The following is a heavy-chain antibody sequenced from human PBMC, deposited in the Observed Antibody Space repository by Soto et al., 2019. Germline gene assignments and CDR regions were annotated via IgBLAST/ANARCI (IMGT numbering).Heavy chain of an antibody. CDR2: IDTRGGST. Sequence: QAQLVQSGAEVKKPGASANISCKASGYTFTRYNIHWVRQAPGQGLEWMGIIDTRGGSTDYTQSFQGRVAMTRETSTGTVYMELSSLVSEDTAVYYCARDLRRDLLRGSFDMWGKGRMVTVSS. D-gene: IGHD1-26*01. CDR1: GYTFTRYN. CDR3: ARDLRRDLLRGSFDM. J-gene: IGHJ3*02. V-gene: IGHV1-46*01.